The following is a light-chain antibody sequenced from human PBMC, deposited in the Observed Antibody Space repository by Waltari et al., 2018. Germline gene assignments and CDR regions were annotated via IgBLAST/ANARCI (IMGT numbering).Light chain of an antibody. CDR3: QQFDAFPYT. J-gene: IGKJ2*01. Sequence: DILLTQSPTSLSASLGYRVTITRHPSQHISNYLNWYQRKPGKAPKLLIYDASDLEPGVPLRFSGTGYGASFTLTISSLQPEDVATYYCQQFDAFPYTFGQGTNLQIK. CDR1: QHISNY. V-gene: IGKV1-33*01. CDR2: DAS.